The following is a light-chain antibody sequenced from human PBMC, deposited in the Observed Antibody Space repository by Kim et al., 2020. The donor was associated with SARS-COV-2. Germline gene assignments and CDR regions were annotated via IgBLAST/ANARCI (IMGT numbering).Light chain of an antibody. CDR2: SAS. Sequence: SPGDRPTLSCRASQIVSITYLCWSQQKPGQAPRRLIYSASGRASGIPDRFSGSGSGTDFTLTISILEPEDFAVYYGQQYGSSQWTFGQGTKVDIK. J-gene: IGKJ1*01. CDR1: QIVSITY. CDR3: QQYGSSQWT. V-gene: IGKV3-20*01.